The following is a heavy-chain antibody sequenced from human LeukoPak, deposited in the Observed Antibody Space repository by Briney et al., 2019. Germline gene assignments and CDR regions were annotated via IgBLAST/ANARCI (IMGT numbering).Heavy chain of an antibody. Sequence: GGSLRLSCAASGFTFSSYAMSWVRQAPGRGLEWVSAISGRDGRTYYTDSMKGRFTISRDNSRDTLYLQMNSLRAEDTAVYYCSTSPSFGSSWYQFNYWGQGTLVTVSS. CDR3: STSPSFGSSWYQFNY. V-gene: IGHV3-23*01. D-gene: IGHD6-13*01. J-gene: IGHJ4*02. CDR1: GFTFSSYA. CDR2: ISGRDGRT.